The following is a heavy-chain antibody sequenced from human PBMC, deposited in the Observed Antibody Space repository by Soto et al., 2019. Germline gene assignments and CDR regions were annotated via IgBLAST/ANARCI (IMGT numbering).Heavy chain of an antibody. D-gene: IGHD6-13*01. J-gene: IGHJ6*02. V-gene: IGHV1-69*01. CDR1: GGTFSSYA. CDR3: ARDSPIARMDV. CDR2: IIRILSTA. Sequence: QVQLVQSGAEVKKPGSSVKVSCKASGGTFSSYAISWVRQAPGQGLEWMGGIIRILSTANYAQKFQGRVTITADESTSTGYMELSSLRSEDTAVYYCARDSPIARMDVWGQGTTVTVSS.